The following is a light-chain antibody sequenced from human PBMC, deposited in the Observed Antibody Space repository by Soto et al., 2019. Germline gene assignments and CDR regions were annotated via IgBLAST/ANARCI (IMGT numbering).Light chain of an antibody. V-gene: IGLV2-14*01. CDR1: SSDVGTYKY. CDR2: EVS. Sequence: QSALTQPASVSGSPGQSITISCTGTSSDVGTYKYVSWYQQYPGKAPKLMIYEVSNRPSGVSDRFFGSKSDNTASLSISGLQAEDEADYYCSSYTSSSTYVFGTGTKLTVL. CDR3: SSYTSSSTYV. J-gene: IGLJ1*01.